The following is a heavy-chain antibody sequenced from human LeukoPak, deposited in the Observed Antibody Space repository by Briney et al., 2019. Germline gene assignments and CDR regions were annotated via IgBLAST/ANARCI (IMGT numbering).Heavy chain of an antibody. CDR3: ARVREGIAVAATDY. CDR2: ISYDGSNK. V-gene: IGHV3-30-3*01. Sequence: PGGSLRLSYAASGFTFSSYAMHWVRQAPGKGLEWVAVISYDGSNKYYADSVKGRFTISRDNSKNTLYLQMNSLRAKDTAVYYCARVREGIAVAATDYWGQGTLVTVSS. CDR1: GFTFSSYA. D-gene: IGHD6-19*01. J-gene: IGHJ4*02.